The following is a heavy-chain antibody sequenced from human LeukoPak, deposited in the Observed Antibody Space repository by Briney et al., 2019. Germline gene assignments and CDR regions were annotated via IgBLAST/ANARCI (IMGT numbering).Heavy chain of an antibody. CDR2: IKQDGSAK. D-gene: IGHD3-10*01. CDR3: ARALGSPYYYYMDV. Sequence: GGSLRLSCAASGFTFSSYWMSWVRQAPGKGLEWVANIKQDGSAKYYVDSVKGRFTISRDNAKNTLYLQMNSLRAEDTAVYYCARALGSPYYYYMDVWGKGTTVTVSS. CDR1: GFTFSSYW. J-gene: IGHJ6*03. V-gene: IGHV3-7*01.